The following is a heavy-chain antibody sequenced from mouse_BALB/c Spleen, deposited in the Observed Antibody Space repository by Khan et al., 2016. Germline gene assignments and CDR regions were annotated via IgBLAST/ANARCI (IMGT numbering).Heavy chain of an antibody. CDR3: AREGLRRGFAY. D-gene: IGHD2-4*01. Sequence: EVELVESGGGLVKPGGSLKLSCAASGCTFSDYYMYWVRQTPEKRLEWVATISDGGSYTYYPDSVKGRFTISRDNAKNNLYLQMSSLKSEDTAMXYCAREGLRRGFAYWGQGTLVTVSA. J-gene: IGHJ3*01. CDR2: ISDGGSYT. CDR1: GCTFSDYY. V-gene: IGHV5-4*02.